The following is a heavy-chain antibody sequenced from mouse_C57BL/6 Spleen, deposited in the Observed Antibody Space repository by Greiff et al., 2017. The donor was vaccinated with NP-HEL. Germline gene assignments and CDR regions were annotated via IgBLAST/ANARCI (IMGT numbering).Heavy chain of an antibody. CDR3: ARSSGWYAMDY. V-gene: IGHV1-55*01. CDR1: GYTFTSYW. Sequence: QVQLKQPGAELVKPGASVKMSCKASGYTFTSYWITWVKQRPGQGLEWIGDIYPGSGSTNYNEKFKSKATLTVDTSSSTAYMQLSSLTSEDSAVYYCARSSGWYAMDYWGQGTSVTVSS. CDR2: IYPGSGST. J-gene: IGHJ4*01. D-gene: IGHD2-3*01.